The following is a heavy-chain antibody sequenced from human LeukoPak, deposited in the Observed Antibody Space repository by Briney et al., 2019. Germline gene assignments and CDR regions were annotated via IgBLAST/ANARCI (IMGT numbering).Heavy chain of an antibody. Sequence: GGSLRLSCAASGFTVSSNYMSWVRQAPGKGLEWVSVIYSGGSTYYADSVKGRFTISRDNAKSSVYLQMNSLRDEDTAVYYCVRDPDALDYWGQGTLVTVSS. CDR3: VRDPDALDY. J-gene: IGHJ4*02. CDR1: GFTVSSNY. V-gene: IGHV3-66*01. CDR2: IYSGGST.